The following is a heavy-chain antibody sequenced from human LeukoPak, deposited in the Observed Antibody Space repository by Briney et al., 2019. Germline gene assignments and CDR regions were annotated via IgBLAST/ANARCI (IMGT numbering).Heavy chain of an antibody. J-gene: IGHJ4*02. CDR1: GFTFSSYA. V-gene: IGHV3-23*01. CDR2: ICGSGGST. D-gene: IGHD3-16*02. CDR3: AKVPLVSFPKPREFDY. Sequence: GGSLRLSCAASGFTFSSYAMSWVRQAPGKGLEWVSAICGSGGSTYYADSVKGRFTISRDNSKSTLYLQMNSQRAEDTAVYYCAKVPLVSFPKPREFDYWGQGTLVTVSS.